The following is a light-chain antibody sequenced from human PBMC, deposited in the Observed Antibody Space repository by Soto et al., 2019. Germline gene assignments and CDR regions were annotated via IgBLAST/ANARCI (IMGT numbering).Light chain of an antibody. J-gene: IGKJ1*01. V-gene: IGKV3-15*01. Sequence: EKVMTQSPATLSVSPWERATLSCRASQSVRSNLAWYQQKPGQPPRLLIYDASTRATGIPSRFSGSGSGTEFTLTISSLEPEDFAVYYCQQYGSPWTFGQGTKVDIK. CDR3: QQYGSPWT. CDR2: DAS. CDR1: QSVRSN.